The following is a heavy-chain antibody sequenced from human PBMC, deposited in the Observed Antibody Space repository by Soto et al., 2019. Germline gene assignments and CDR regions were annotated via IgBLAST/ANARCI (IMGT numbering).Heavy chain of an antibody. CDR2: IYPGDSDT. CDR1: GYSFTSYW. D-gene: IGHD3-22*01. Sequence: PGESLKISCKGSGYSFTSYWIGWVRQMPGKGLEWMGIIYPGDSDTKYSPSFQGQVTISANKSISTAYLQWSSLKASDTAMYYCASVHYYDSSGILGGYFDYWGQGTLVTVSS. CDR3: ASVHYYDSSGILGGYFDY. V-gene: IGHV5-51*01. J-gene: IGHJ4*02.